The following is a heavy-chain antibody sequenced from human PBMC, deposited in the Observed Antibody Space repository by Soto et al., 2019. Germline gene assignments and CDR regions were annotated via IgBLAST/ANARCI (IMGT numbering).Heavy chain of an antibody. Sequence: EVQLVESGGGLVQPGGSLRLSCATSGFILSDCAMNWVRQAPGKGLEWVSYISSSRSVIDYADSVQGRFTVSRDNARNSLYLQRNSLRAEDTAVYYCARDLSWGSNWYYYMAVWGKGTTVTVSS. CDR3: ARDLSWGSNWYYYMAV. J-gene: IGHJ6*03. CDR1: GFILSDCA. V-gene: IGHV3-48*01. CDR2: ISSSRSVI. D-gene: IGHD7-27*01.